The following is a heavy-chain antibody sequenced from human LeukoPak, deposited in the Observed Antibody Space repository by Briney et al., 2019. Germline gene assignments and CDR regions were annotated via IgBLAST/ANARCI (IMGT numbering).Heavy chain of an antibody. CDR3: AREGSGVWIDY. CDR1: VYTFTGYY. J-gene: IGHJ4*02. CDR2: ISPNSGGT. V-gene: IGHV1-2*02. D-gene: IGHD3-10*01. Sequence: ASLKVSCKASVYTFTGYYMHWVRQAPGQGLEWMGWISPNSGGTNYAQKFQGRVTMTRDTSISTAYMELSRPRSDDTAVYYCAREGSGVWIDYWGQGTLVTVSS.